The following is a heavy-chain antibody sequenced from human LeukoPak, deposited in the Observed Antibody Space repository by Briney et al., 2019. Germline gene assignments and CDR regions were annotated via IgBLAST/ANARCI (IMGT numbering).Heavy chain of an antibody. CDR2: ISGSGDNT. CDR3: AKGRTTGSYVSFDM. V-gene: IGHV3-23*01. CDR1: GFSYSTYA. J-gene: IGHJ3*02. D-gene: IGHD3-9*01. Sequence: GGSLRLSCAASGFSYSTYAMGWVRQAPGQGLEWVSTISGSGDNTYYADSVKGRFTISRDNSKYTLFLQMNSLRPEDTAVYHCAKGRTTGSYVSFDMWGQGTKVTVSS.